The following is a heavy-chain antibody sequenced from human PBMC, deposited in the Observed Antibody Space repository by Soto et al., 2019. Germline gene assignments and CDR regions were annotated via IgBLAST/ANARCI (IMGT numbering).Heavy chain of an antibody. Sequence: QVQLVQSGAEVKKPGSSVKVSCKASGGTFSSYTISWVRQAPGQGLEWMGRIIPILGIANYAQKFQGRVTITAAKSTSTGYMELRNLRSEDTAVYYCARALLYCSGGSCHDWFDPWGQGTLVTVAS. CDR3: ARALLYCSGGSCHDWFDP. CDR2: IIPILGIA. D-gene: IGHD2-15*01. J-gene: IGHJ5*02. CDR1: GGTFSSYT. V-gene: IGHV1-69*02.